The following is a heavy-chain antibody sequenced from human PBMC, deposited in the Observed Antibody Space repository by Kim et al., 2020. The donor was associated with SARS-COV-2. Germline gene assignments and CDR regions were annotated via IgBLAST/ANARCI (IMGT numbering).Heavy chain of an antibody. D-gene: IGHD5-12*01. CDR3: ARVVGATGNYYYYGMDV. V-gene: IGHV3-30*07. J-gene: IGHJ6*02. Sequence: VKGRFTISRDNSKNTLYLQMNSRRAEDTAVYYCARVVGATGNYYYYGMDVWGQGTTVTVSS.